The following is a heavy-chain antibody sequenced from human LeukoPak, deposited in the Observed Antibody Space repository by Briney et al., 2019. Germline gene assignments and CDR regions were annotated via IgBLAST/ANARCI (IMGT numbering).Heavy chain of an antibody. CDR2: IYNSGST. D-gene: IGHD3-22*01. Sequence: SETLSLTCTVSGGSISTYYWSWIRQPPGKGLEWIGYIYNSGSTNYNPSLKSRVTILLDTSKNQFSLKLSSVTAADTAVYYCARRWLERNPTPYWYFDLWGRGTLVTVSS. CDR3: ARRWLERNPTPYWYFDL. J-gene: IGHJ2*01. V-gene: IGHV4-59*12. CDR1: GGSISTYY.